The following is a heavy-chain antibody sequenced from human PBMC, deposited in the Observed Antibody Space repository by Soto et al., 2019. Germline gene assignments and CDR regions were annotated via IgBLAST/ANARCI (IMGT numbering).Heavy chain of an antibody. V-gene: IGHV3-30*18. CDR2: ISYDGSNK. Sequence: GGSLRLSCAASGFTFSSYGMFWVRQAPGRGLEWVAFISYDGSNKSSDSVKGRFTISRDNSKNTLYLQMNSLRAEDTAVYYCAKGSYSGRYSDFDCWGQGTLVTVSS. CDR1: GFTFSSYG. J-gene: IGHJ4*02. D-gene: IGHD1-26*01. CDR3: AKGSYSGRYSDFDC.